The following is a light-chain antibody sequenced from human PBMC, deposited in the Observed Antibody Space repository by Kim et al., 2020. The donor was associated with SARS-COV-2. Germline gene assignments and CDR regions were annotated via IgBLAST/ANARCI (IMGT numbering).Light chain of an antibody. Sequence: EIVLTQSPATLSLSPGERATLSCRASQSVSSYLAWYQQKPGQAPRLLIYDASNRATGIPARFSGSGSGTDFTLTISSLEPEDFAVYYYQQRSNWPPLFGGGTKVDIK. J-gene: IGKJ4*01. CDR3: QQRSNWPPL. CDR1: QSVSSY. CDR2: DAS. V-gene: IGKV3-11*01.